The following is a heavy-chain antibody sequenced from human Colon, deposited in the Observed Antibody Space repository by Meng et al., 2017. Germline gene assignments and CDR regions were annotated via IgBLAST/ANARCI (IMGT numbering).Heavy chain of an antibody. CDR3: TRRYCSSTSCTNDY. D-gene: IGHD2-2*01. Sequence: GESLKISCAASGFTFSTYEMNWVRQAPGKGLEWVSFISSSGSTTYYADSVKGRFTISRDNAKNSLYLQLNSLRVEDTAVYYCTRRYCSSTSCTNDYWGKGTLVTVSS. V-gene: IGHV3-48*03. CDR2: ISSSGSTT. J-gene: IGHJ4*02. CDR1: GFTFSTYE.